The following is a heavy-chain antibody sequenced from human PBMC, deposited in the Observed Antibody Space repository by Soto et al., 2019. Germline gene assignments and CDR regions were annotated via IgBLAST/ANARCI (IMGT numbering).Heavy chain of an antibody. CDR3: ARDFGYDDV. J-gene: IGHJ6*02. D-gene: IGHD3-22*01. Sequence: GGSLRLSCAASGFTFSNYNMNWVRQAPGKGLEWVSHIGGARSTAIYYADSVKGRFTIFRDNAENSLFLQMNCLRDEDTAVYYCARDFGYDDVWGQGTTVTVSS. CDR2: IGGARSTAI. CDR1: GFTFSNYN. V-gene: IGHV3-48*02.